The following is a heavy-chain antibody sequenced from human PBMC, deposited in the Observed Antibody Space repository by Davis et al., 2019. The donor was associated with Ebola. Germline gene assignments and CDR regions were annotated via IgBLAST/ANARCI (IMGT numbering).Heavy chain of an antibody. CDR3: ARDSGVLWFGERVYPGYSWFDP. CDR1: GYTFTSYA. CDR2: IIPILGIA. Sequence: SVKVSCKASGYTFTSYAISWVRQAPGQGLEWMGRIIPILGIANYAQKFQGRVTITADKSTSTAYMELSSLRSEDTAVYYCARDSGVLWFGERVYPGYSWFDPWGQGTLVTVSS. J-gene: IGHJ5*02. D-gene: IGHD3-10*01. V-gene: IGHV1-69*04.